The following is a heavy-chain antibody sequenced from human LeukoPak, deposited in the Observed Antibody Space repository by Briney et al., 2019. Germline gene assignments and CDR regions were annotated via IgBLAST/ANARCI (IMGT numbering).Heavy chain of an antibody. V-gene: IGHV4-30-4*07. CDR3: ARVTGYRIEDYFDY. D-gene: IGHD6-13*01. Sequence: SETLSLTCAVSGGSISSGDYSWSWIRQPPGKGLEWIGNIYYSGSTDYNPSLKSRVTISVDTSKNQFSLKLSSVTAADTAVYYCARVTGYRIEDYFDYWGQGTLVTVSS. CDR2: IYYSGST. J-gene: IGHJ4*02. CDR1: GGSISSGDYS.